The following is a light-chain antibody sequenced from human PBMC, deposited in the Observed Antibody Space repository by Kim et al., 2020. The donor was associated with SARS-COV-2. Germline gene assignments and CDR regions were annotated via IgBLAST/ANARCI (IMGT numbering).Light chain of an antibody. CDR3: QQYGSSPYT. Sequence: LTPGEGATPSCRASQTVSSSYLAWYQQKPGQAPRIIIYGASSRATGIPDRFSGSGSGTDFTLTISRLEPEDFAVYYCQQYGSSPYTFGQGTKLEI. CDR2: GAS. J-gene: IGKJ2*01. CDR1: QTVSSSY. V-gene: IGKV3-20*01.